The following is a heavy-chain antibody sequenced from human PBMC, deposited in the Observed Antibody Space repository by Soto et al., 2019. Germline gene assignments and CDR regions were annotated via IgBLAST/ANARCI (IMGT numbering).Heavy chain of an antibody. D-gene: IGHD1-7*01. CDR3: ARDLQLRVCDY. V-gene: IGHV1-2*04. CDR2: INPNSGGT. CDR1: GYTFTGYF. J-gene: IGHJ4*02. Sequence: ASVKVSCKASGYTFTGYFMHWVRQAPGQGLEWMGWINPNSGGTNYAQKFQGWVTMTRDTSISTAYMELSRLRSDDTAVYYCARDLQLRVCDYWGQGTLVTVSS.